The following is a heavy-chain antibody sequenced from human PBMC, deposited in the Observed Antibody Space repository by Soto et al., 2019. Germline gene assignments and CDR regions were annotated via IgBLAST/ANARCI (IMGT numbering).Heavy chain of an antibody. CDR2: ISYDGSNK. CDR3: AKDRGYGDLRLGYGMDV. CDR1: GFTFSNYG. Sequence: QVQLVESGGGVVQPGRSLRLSCAASGFTFSNYGMHWVRQAPGKGLEWVAVISYDGSNKYYADSVKGRFTISRDNSKNTLYLQMNSLRAEDTAVYYCAKDRGYGDLRLGYGMDVWGHGTTVTVSS. J-gene: IGHJ6*02. V-gene: IGHV3-30*18. D-gene: IGHD4-17*01.